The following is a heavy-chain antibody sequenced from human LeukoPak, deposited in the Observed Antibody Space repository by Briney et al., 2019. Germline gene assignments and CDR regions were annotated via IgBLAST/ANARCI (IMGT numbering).Heavy chain of an antibody. V-gene: IGHV1-69*04. CDR1: GGTFSSYA. CDR2: IIPILGIA. J-gene: IGHJ4*02. D-gene: IGHD6-19*01. Sequence: GSSVKVSCKASGGTFSSYAISWVRQAPGQGLEWMGRIIPILGIANYAQKFQGRVTITADKSTSTAYMELSSLRSEDTAVYYCARDLRSGWYQRVGYWGQGTLVTVSS. CDR3: ARDLRSGWYQRVGY.